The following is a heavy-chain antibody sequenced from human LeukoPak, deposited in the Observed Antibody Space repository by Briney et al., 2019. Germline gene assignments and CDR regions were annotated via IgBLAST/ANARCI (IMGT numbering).Heavy chain of an antibody. Sequence: GGSLRLSCAASGFTFSSYWMSWVRQAPGKGLEWVANIKQDGSEKYYVDSVKGRFTISRDNAKNSLYLQMNSLRAEDTAVYYCASPAYYYDSSGYPLWGQGTLVTVSS. V-gene: IGHV3-7*01. D-gene: IGHD3-22*01. CDR1: GFTFSSYW. CDR3: ASPAYYYDSSGYPL. CDR2: IKQDGSEK. J-gene: IGHJ4*02.